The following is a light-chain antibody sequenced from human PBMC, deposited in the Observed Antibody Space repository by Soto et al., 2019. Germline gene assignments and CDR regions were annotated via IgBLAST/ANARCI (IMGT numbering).Light chain of an antibody. CDR3: QQYNSYPWT. CDR2: GAS. CDR1: QDISNY. V-gene: IGKV1-16*01. Sequence: DIQMTQSPSSLSASVGDRITITCRASQDISNYLAWYQQKPGKVPKLLISGASTLQSGVPSRFSGSGSGPDFTLTISRLQPEDFATYYCQQYNSYPWTFGQGTKVDIK. J-gene: IGKJ1*01.